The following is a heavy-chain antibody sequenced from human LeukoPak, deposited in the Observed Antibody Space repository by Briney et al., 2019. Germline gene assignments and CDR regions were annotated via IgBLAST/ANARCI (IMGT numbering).Heavy chain of an antibody. J-gene: IGHJ5*02. CDR3: ARDVVVTAIVAWFDP. CDR2: INHSGST. Sequence: SETLSLTCAVYGGSFSGYYWSWIRQPPGKGLEWIGEINHSGSTNYNPSLKSRVTISVDTSKNQFSLKLSSVTAADTAVYYCARDVVVTAIVAWFDPWGQGTLVTVSS. CDR1: GGSFSGYY. V-gene: IGHV4-34*01. D-gene: IGHD2-21*02.